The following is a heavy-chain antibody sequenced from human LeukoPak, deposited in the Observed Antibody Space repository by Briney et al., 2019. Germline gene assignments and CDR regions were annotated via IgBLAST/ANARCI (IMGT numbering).Heavy chain of an antibody. J-gene: IGHJ3*02. CDR2: INTNTGNP. Sequence: ASVKVSCKASGYTFTGYAMNWVRQAPGQGLEWMGWINTNTGNPTYAQGFTGRFVFSLDTSVSTAYLQISSLKAEDTAVYYCARARSGWPHDAFDIWGQGTMVTVSS. CDR1: GYTFTGYA. D-gene: IGHD6-19*01. CDR3: ARARSGWPHDAFDI. V-gene: IGHV7-4-1*02.